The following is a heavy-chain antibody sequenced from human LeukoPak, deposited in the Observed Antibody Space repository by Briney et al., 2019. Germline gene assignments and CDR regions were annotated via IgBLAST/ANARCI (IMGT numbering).Heavy chain of an antibody. CDR1: GGTFSSYT. J-gene: IGHJ4*02. D-gene: IGHD3-9*01. Sequence: SVKVSCKASGGTFSSYTISWVRQAPGQGLEWMGRIIPILGIANYAQKFQGRVTITAVKSTSTAYMELSSLRSEDTAVYYCARGVPSDYDILTGSYYFDYWGQGTLVTVSS. CDR3: ARGVPSDYDILTGSYYFDY. V-gene: IGHV1-69*02. CDR2: IIPILGIA.